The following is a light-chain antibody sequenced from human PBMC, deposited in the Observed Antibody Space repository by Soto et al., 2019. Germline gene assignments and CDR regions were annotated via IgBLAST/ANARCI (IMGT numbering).Light chain of an antibody. J-gene: IGKJ5*01. Sequence: EIVMTQSPATLSVSPGERATLSCRASQSVSSNLAWYQQKPGQAPRLLIYGASTRATGIPARFSGSGSGTEFTLTISSLQPEDFATYYCQQSYSIPSTFGQGTRLEIK. CDR1: QSVSSN. V-gene: IGKV3-15*01. CDR2: GAS. CDR3: QQSYSIPST.